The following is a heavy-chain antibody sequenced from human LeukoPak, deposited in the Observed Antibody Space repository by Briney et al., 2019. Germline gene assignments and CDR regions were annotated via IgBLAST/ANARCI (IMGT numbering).Heavy chain of an antibody. J-gene: IGHJ4*02. CDR3: ARGRPHGNDY. Sequence: GGSLRLSCAASGFTFSSYSMNWVRQAPGKGLEWVSYISSSSSTIYYADSVKGRFTISRDNAKNTLYLQMNSLRVEDTAVYYCARGRPHGNDYWGQGTLVTVSS. V-gene: IGHV3-48*04. CDR1: GFTFSSYS. CDR2: ISSSSSTI. D-gene: IGHD4-23*01.